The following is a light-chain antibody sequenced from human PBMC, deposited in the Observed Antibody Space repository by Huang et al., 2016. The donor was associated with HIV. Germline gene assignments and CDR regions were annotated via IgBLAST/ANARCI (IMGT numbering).Light chain of an antibody. CDR3: QQYNNWPGT. Sequence: EIVMTQSPATLSVSPGERATLSCWASQSFSNNLAWYQQKPGQAPRLLISGASTRATGIPARFSGSGSGTEFTLTISSLQSEDFVVYYCQQYNNWPGTFGQGTKVEIK. V-gene: IGKV3-15*01. J-gene: IGKJ1*01. CDR1: QSFSNN. CDR2: GAS.